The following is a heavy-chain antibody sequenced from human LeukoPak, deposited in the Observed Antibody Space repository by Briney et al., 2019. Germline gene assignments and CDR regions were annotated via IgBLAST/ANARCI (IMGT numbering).Heavy chain of an antibody. J-gene: IGHJ4*02. V-gene: IGHV1-8*01. Sequence: ASVKVSCKASGYTFTSCDINWVRQATGQGLEWMGWMNPNSGNTGYAQKFQGRVTMTRNTSISTAYMELSSLRSEDTAVYYCARGPPYYDILTGYYYFDYWGQGTLVTVS. CDR2: MNPNSGNT. CDR1: GYTFTSCD. CDR3: ARGPPYYDILTGYYYFDY. D-gene: IGHD3-9*01.